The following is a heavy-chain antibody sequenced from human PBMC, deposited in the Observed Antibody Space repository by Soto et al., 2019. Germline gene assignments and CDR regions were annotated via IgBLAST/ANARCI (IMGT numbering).Heavy chain of an antibody. J-gene: IGHJ4*02. CDR2: ISSNSNYI. D-gene: IGHD3-22*01. CDR3: ARAPYYYDNSGYYE. Sequence: GGSLRLSCAASGFTFSTYSMNWVRQAPGKGLEWVSSISSNSNYIYYADSVKGRFTISRDNAKNSLYLQMNSLRAEDTAVYYCARAPYYYDNSGYYEWGQGTLVTVSS. CDR1: GFTFSTYS. V-gene: IGHV3-21*01.